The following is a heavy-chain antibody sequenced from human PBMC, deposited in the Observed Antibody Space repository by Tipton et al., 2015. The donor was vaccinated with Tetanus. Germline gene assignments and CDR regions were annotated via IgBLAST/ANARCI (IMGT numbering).Heavy chain of an antibody. CDR1: GFTFSSYW. J-gene: IGHJ4*02. V-gene: IGHV3-74*01. D-gene: IGHD1-7*01. CDR3: VRGGGISVTTTPFDH. CDR2: INSDGSST. Sequence: SLKLSCAASGFTFSSYWMHWVRQAPGKGLVWVSRINSDGSSTSYADSVKGRFTISRDNSKNTLYLQMNSLRAEDTAVYYCVRGGGISVTTTPFDHRAQGTLVTVSS.